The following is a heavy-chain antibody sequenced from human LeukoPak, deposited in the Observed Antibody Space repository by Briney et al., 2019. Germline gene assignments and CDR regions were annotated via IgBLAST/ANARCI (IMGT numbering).Heavy chain of an antibody. V-gene: IGHV3-15*01. J-gene: IGHJ4*02. CDR1: GFTFSNAW. Sequence: GGALRLSCAASGFTFSNAWMSWVRQAPGKGLEGVGRIKSKTDGGTTDYSAPVKGRFTISRADSKTTLYLQLNSLKTEDTAVYYCITDDFCSGYFHVIREVFDYWGQGTLVTVSS. D-gene: IGHD3-3*01. CDR3: ITDDFCSGYFHVIREVFDY. CDR2: IKSKTDGGTT.